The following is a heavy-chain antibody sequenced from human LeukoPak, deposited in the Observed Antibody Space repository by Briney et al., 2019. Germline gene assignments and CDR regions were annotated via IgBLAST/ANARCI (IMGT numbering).Heavy chain of an antibody. J-gene: IGHJ3*02. CDR2: ISSSSSYI. V-gene: IGHV3-21*01. CDR1: GFTFSSYS. D-gene: IGHD6-13*01. CDR3: ARFVSAADVFDI. Sequence: PGGSLRLSCAASGFTFSSYSMNWVRQAPGKGLEWVSSISSSSSYIYYADSVKGRFTISRDNAKNSLYLQMNSLRAEDTAVYYCARFVSAADVFDIGAKGTRVPVFS.